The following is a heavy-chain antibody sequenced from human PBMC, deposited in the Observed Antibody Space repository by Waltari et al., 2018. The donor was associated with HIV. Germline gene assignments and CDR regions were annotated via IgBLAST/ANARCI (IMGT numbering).Heavy chain of an antibody. CDR2: IRSKDYPGPT. V-gene: IGHV3-49*03. J-gene: IGHJ4*02. CDR3: TGGHVSGGVDY. D-gene: IGHD2-8*02. CDR1: GLTFANYT. Sequence: DVQLVESGGGLVQPGRSLRVSCKVFGLTFANYTLTWFRQAPGKGLEWVAFIRSKDYPGPTEYAPSVRGRFVISRDDSKSLAYLQMDSLRSEDTAVYYCTGGHVSGGVDYWGPGTLVSVSS.